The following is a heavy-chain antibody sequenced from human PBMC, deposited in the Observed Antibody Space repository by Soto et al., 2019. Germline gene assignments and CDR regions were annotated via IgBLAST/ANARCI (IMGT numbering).Heavy chain of an antibody. CDR3: SYDTFGDKDF. V-gene: IGHV3-74*01. Sequence: GALKLSCGSSGFTFMPYSIVLVRQAPGKGLEWVSRVNPDGTITTYADSVKGRFTISRDNAKNTLYLQMNSLGVEDTALYYCSYDTFGDKDFWGQGTPVTVSS. CDR1: GFTFMPYS. CDR2: VNPDGTIT. J-gene: IGHJ4*02. D-gene: IGHD3-9*01.